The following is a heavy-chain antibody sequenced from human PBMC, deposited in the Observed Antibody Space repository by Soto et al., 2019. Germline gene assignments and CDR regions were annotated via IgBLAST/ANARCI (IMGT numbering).Heavy chain of an antibody. CDR1: GFTFSSYA. J-gene: IGHJ4*02. D-gene: IGHD3-3*01. CDR3: ARKMEWTGYASQIDY. CDR2: ISGSGGST. Sequence: EVQLLESGGGLVQPGGSLRLSCAASGFTFSSYAMSWVRQAPGKGLEWVSAISGSGGSTYYADSVKGRFTISRDNSKNTLYLQMNSLRAEDTAVYYCARKMEWTGYASQIDYWGQGTLVTVSS. V-gene: IGHV3-23*01.